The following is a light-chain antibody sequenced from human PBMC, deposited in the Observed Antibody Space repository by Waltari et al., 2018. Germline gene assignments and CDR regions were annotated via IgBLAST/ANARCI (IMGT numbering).Light chain of an antibody. V-gene: IGLV3-21*04. CDR2: YDR. J-gene: IGLJ1*01. CDR1: NIGTSS. CDR3: HVWHPHVDPGV. Sequence: SYVVTQPPSVSVAPGETATITCGGDNIGTSSVPWYQQKAGQAPVLVIFYDRDRPSGIPDRFSGSNSGNTATLTISRVEAGDEARYYCHVWHPHVDPGVFGTGTEVTVL.